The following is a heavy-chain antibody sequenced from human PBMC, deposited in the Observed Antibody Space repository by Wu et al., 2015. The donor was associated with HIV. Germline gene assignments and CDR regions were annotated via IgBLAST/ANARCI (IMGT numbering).Heavy chain of an antibody. CDR3: VRGDLRWKGCYLWDLEF. Sequence: QLKQPGPQVKRPGESVTVSCVSDGYDYLNYKISWVRQVPGKGFEWMEWMDPTRGRVNYSWRFQGRMSMYRDVSRETSYMDLRGLTSDDTAKYFXVRGDLRWKGCYLWDLEFWGQGTLVIVSS. CDR2: MDPTRGRV. D-gene: IGHD3/OR15-3a*01. J-gene: IGHJ1*01. CDR1: GYDYLNYK. V-gene: IGHV1-2*02.